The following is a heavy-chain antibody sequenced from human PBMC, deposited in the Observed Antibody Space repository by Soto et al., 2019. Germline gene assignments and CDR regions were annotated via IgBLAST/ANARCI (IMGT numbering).Heavy chain of an antibody. CDR2: ISFDGSTE. CDR1: GFTFISYA. V-gene: IGHV3-30-3*01. Sequence: QVQLVESGGGVVQPGRSLRLSCAASGFTFISYAMHWVRRAPGKGLEWGAVISFDGSTEYYADSVKGRFTISRDNSKNTVYLQMNSLRSEDTAVYYCARSRHGSGSYTHFYYGLDVWGQGTTVTVSS. J-gene: IGHJ6*02. CDR3: ARSRHGSGSYTHFYYGLDV. D-gene: IGHD3-10*01.